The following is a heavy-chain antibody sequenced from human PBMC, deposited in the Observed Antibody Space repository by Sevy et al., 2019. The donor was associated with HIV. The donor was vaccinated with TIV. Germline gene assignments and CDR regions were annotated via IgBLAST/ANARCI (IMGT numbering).Heavy chain of an antibody. V-gene: IGHV4-31*03. D-gene: IGHD6-6*01. CDR2: IYYSGRT. CDR1: GGSISSGSYY. J-gene: IGHJ4*02. Sequence: SETLSLTCTVSGGSISSGSYYWSWIRQHPGKGLEWIGYIYYSGRTYYNPSLKSRVDISVDTSKNQFSLKLTSVTAADTALYYCARARRPDYYFDYWGQGTLVTVSS. CDR3: ARARRPDYYFDY.